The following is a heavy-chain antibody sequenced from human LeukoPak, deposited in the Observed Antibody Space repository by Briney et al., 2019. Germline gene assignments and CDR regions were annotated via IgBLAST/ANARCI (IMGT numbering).Heavy chain of an antibody. D-gene: IGHD4-17*01. J-gene: IGHJ4*02. Sequence: SETLSLTCTVSGASISSSSYYWGWIRQPPGKGLEWIGSIYYSGSTYYNPSLKSRVTISVDTSKNQFSLKLSSVTAADTAVYYCARGPTVTLFDYWGQGTLVTVSS. CDR3: ARGPTVTLFDY. CDR2: IYYSGST. V-gene: IGHV4-39*01. CDR1: GASISSSSYY.